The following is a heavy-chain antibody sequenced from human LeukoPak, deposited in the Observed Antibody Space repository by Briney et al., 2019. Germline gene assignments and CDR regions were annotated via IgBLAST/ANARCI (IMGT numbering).Heavy chain of an antibody. J-gene: IGHJ4*02. V-gene: IGHV3-23*01. CDR3: AKDHGFYNSGWNPLFDY. CDR1: GYSFTSYW. CDR2: ISDGVSTT. Sequence: GESLKISCQGSGYSFTSYWITWVRQAPGKGLEWVSTISDGVSTTYYADSVKGRFTISRDISQNTLYLQMNSLRAEDTATYYCAKDHGFYNSGWNPLFDYWGRGTLVTVSS. D-gene: IGHD6-19*01.